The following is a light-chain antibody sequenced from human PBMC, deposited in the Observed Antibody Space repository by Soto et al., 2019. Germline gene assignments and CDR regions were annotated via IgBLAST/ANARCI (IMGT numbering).Light chain of an antibody. CDR3: QHSSRTQYLGT. J-gene: IGKJ5*01. V-gene: IGKV1-39*01. CDR2: GAS. CDR1: QSISNY. Sequence: DIQMTQSPSSLSASVGDRVTITCRASQSISNYLNWYQQKPGKAPKLLIYGASSLQSGVPSRFSGSGSETDLTLTITSLQHEDFASYYCQHSSRTQYLGTCGQGTRLEIK.